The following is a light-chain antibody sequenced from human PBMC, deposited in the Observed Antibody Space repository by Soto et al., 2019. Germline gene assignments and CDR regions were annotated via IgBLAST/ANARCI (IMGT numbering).Light chain of an antibody. Sequence: DIQMTQSPSSLSASVGDRVTITCRASQSISSYLNWYQQKPGKAPKLLIYAASSLQSGVPSRFSGSGSGTDFTLTITSLQPEDFATYYCHHSSGPPTTFGEGTRL. CDR3: HHSSGPPTT. J-gene: IGKJ5*01. V-gene: IGKV1-39*01. CDR1: QSISSY. CDR2: AAS.